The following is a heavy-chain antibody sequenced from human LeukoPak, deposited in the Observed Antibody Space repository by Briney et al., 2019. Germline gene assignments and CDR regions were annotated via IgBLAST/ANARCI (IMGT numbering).Heavy chain of an antibody. J-gene: IGHJ5*02. CDR3: ARVSITMVRGVIINNWFDP. CDR1: GGSISSDSYY. Sequence: SETLSLTCTVSGGSISSDSYYWNWVRQPAGKGLEWIGRIYTSESTNYNPSLKSRVTISVDTSKNQFSLKLSSVTAADTAVYYCARVSITMVRGVIINNWFDPWGQGTLVTVSS. D-gene: IGHD3-10*01. CDR2: IYTSEST. V-gene: IGHV4-61*02.